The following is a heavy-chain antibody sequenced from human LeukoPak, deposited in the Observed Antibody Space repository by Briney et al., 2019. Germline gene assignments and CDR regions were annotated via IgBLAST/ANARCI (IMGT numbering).Heavy chain of an antibody. V-gene: IGHV1-18*01. CDR2: VSAYNGNT. D-gene: IGHD6-19*01. J-gene: IGHJ4*02. Sequence: GASVKVSCKASGYTFTSYGISWVRQAPGQGLEWMGWVSAYNGNTNYAQKLQGRVTMTTDTSTSTAYMERRSLRSDDTAVYYCARDRWGVAVAGNIDYWGQGTLVTVSS. CDR3: ARDRWGVAVAGNIDY. CDR1: GYTFTSYG.